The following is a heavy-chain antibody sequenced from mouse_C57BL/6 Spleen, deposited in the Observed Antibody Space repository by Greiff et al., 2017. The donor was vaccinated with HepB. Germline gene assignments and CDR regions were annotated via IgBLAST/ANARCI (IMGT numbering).Heavy chain of an antibody. Sequence: VQLQQSGPELVKPGASVKISCKASGYTFTDYYMNWVKQSHGKSLEWIGDINPNNGGTSYNQKFKGKATLTVDKSSSTAYMELCSLTSEDSAVYYCARDYGSSYKEFDYWGQGTTLTVSS. CDR3: ARDYGSSYKEFDY. CDR2: INPNNGGT. J-gene: IGHJ2*01. V-gene: IGHV1-26*01. CDR1: GYTFTDYY. D-gene: IGHD1-1*01.